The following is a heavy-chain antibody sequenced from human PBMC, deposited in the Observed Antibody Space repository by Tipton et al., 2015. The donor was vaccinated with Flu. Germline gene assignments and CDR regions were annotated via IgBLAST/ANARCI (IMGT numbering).Heavy chain of an antibody. CDR3: ARQDYSNYVSDPKSWFDP. CDR2: IYTSGST. CDR1: GGSSSSVSYY. D-gene: IGHD4-11*01. J-gene: IGHJ5*02. V-gene: IGHV4-61*02. Sequence: TLSLTCTVSGGSSSSVSYYWSWIRQPAGKGLEWIGRIYTSGSTNYNPSLKSRVTMSVDTSQNQFSLKVFSVTAADTAVYYCARQDYSNYVSDPKSWFDPWGQGILVTVSS.